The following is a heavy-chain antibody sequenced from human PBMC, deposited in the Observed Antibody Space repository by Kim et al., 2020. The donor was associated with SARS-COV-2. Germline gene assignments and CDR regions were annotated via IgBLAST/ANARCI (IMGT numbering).Heavy chain of an antibody. CDR1: GGSISSYY. Sequence: SETLSLTCTVSGGSISSYYWSWIRQPPGKGLEWIGYIYYSGSTNYNPSLKSRVTISVDTSKNQFSLKLSSVTAADTAVYYCARVNWGRRWLQLNYYFDYWGQGTLVTVSS. V-gene: IGHV4-59*01. CDR2: IYYSGST. J-gene: IGHJ4*02. CDR3: ARVNWGRRWLQLNYYFDY. D-gene: IGHD5-12*01.